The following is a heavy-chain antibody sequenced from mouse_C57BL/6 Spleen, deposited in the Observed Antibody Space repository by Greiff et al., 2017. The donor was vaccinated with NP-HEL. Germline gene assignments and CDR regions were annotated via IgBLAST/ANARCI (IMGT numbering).Heavy chain of an antibody. V-gene: IGHV5-16*01. CDR1: GFTFSDYY. CDR3: ARSIARYWYFDV. J-gene: IGHJ1*03. CDR2: INYDGSST. D-gene: IGHD2-12*01. Sequence: EVKLVESEGGLVQPGSSMKLSCTASGFTFSDYYMAWVRQVPEKGLEWVAHINYDGSSTYYLDSLKSRFIISRDNAKNILYLQMSSLKSEDTATYYCARSIARYWYFDVWGTGTTVTVSS.